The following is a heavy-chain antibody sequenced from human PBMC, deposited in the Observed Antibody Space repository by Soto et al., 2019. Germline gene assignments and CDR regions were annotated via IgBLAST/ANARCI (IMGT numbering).Heavy chain of an antibody. J-gene: IGHJ6*02. V-gene: IGHV1-2*04. Sequence: ASVKVSCKASGYTFTGYYMHWVRQAPGQGLEWMGWINPNSGGTNYAQKFQGWVTMTRDTSISTAYMELSRLRSEDTAVYYCARVHYYGSGSSYYGMDVWGQGTTVTVSS. CDR1: GYTFTGYY. D-gene: IGHD3-10*01. CDR2: INPNSGGT. CDR3: ARVHYYGSGSSYYGMDV.